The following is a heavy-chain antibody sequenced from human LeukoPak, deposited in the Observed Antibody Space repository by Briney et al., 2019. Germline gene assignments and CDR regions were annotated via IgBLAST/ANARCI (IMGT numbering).Heavy chain of an antibody. CDR3: ARDFRDTVTTFDY. J-gene: IGHJ4*02. CDR1: GYSFTAYY. Sequence: GASVKVSCKASGYSFTAYYMHWVRQAPGQGLEWMGRIIPILGIANYAQKFQGRVTITADKSTSTAYMELSSLRSEDTAVYYCARDFRDTVTTFDYWGQGTLVTVSS. D-gene: IGHD4-17*01. CDR2: IIPILGIA. V-gene: IGHV1-69*04.